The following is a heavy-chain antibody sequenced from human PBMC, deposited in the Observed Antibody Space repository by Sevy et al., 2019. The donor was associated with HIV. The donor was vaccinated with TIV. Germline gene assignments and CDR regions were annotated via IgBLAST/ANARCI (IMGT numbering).Heavy chain of an antibody. V-gene: IGHV3-9*01. CDR3: ARGVFYFGSEDYYGKAGYDS. CDR2: INWDGSEK. Sequence: GGCLRLSCATSGFSFNDYAMHWVRQAPGKGLEWVSGINWDGSEKDYADSVEGRFTISRNNDKKSLYLQMSSLRREDTALYFCARGVFYFGSEDYYGKAGYDSWGPGTVVTVSS. CDR1: GFSFNDYA. J-gene: IGHJ4*02. D-gene: IGHD3-10*01.